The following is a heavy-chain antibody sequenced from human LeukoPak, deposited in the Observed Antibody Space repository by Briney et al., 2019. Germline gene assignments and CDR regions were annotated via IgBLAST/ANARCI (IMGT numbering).Heavy chain of an antibody. J-gene: IGHJ3*01. CDR1: GGSISSSNW. D-gene: IGHD4-17*01. V-gene: IGHV4-4*02. CDR3: EKDPNGDYIGAFDF. CDR2: IYHSGST. Sequence: SGTLSLTCSVSGGSISSSNWWSWVRQPPGKGLEWIGEIYHSGSTNYNPSLKSRVTISVDKSKNQFSLKLSSVTAADTAVYYCEKDPNGDYIGAFDFWGRGTMVTVSS.